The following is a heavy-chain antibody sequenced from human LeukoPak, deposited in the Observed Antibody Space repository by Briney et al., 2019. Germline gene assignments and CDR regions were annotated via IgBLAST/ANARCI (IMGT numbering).Heavy chain of an antibody. CDR2: INAGNGNT. D-gene: IGHD2-2*01. V-gene: IGHV1-3*01. CDR1: GYTFTSYA. CDR3: ARDPDIVVVPAAVPDY. Sequence: ASVKVSCKASGYTFTSYAMHWVRQAPGQRLEWMGWINAGNGNTKYSQKFQGRVTMTRDTSISTAYMELSRLRSDDTAVYYCARDPDIVVVPAAVPDYWGQGTLVTVSS. J-gene: IGHJ4*02.